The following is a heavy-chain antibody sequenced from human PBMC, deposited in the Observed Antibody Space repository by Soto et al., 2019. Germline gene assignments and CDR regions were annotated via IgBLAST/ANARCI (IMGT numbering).Heavy chain of an antibody. J-gene: IGHJ3*02. V-gene: IGHV4-39*01. D-gene: IGHD3-10*01. CDR3: ARPLYYGSETNNDAFDI. Sequence: QLQLQESGPGLVKPSETLSLTCTVSGGSISSSSYYWGWIRQPPGKGLEWIGSIYYSGSTYYNPSLKSRVTISVDTSKNQFSLKLSSVTAADTAVYYCARPLYYGSETNNDAFDIWGQGTMVTVSS. CDR1: GGSISSSSYY. CDR2: IYYSGST.